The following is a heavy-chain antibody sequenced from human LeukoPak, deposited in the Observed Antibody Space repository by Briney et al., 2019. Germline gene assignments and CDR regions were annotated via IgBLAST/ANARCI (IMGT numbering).Heavy chain of an antibody. CDR1: GYNFDTDW. CDR3: ARLAGGSSPPLRDAFDI. D-gene: IGHD6-13*01. CDR2: IYPDDFDT. Sequence: GESLKISCKGSGYNFDTDWIGWVRQMPGKGLEWMGIIYPDDFDTRYSPSFRGQVTVSVDKSISTAYLQWSSLKASDTAMYYCARLAGGSSPPLRDAFDIWGQGTVVTVSS. J-gene: IGHJ3*02. V-gene: IGHV5-51*01.